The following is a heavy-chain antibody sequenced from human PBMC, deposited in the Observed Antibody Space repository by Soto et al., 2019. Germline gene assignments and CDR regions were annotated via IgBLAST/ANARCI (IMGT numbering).Heavy chain of an antibody. D-gene: IGHD3-10*01. J-gene: IGHJ4*02. CDR1: GFTFSSYS. CDR2: ISSSGHTI. CDR3: ARDFTYYYASPESFDF. V-gene: IGHV3-48*01. Sequence: GGSLRLSCAASGFTFSSYSMNWFRQAPGKGLEWISYISSSGHTIYYRDSVKGRFTISRDNGKNSLYLQLNSLRVEDTAVYYCARDFTYYYASPESFDFWGQGTLVTVSS.